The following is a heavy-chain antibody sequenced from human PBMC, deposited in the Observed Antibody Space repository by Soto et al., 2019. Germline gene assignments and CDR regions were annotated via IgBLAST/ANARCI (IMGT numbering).Heavy chain of an antibody. CDR1: RDCIWGSVDA. Sequence: SISLRSTVCRDCIWGSVDAGCLKRQPPGKGLEWVGTIYFSGSTYYNPSLKSRVTMSVDTSKNHFSLRLSSVTAADTAVYYCARHDYSSSRRFDSWGQATLVTVYS. V-gene: IGHV4-39*01. D-gene: IGHD6-13*01. CDR2: IYFSGST. CDR3: ARHDYSSSRRFDS. J-gene: IGHJ4*02.